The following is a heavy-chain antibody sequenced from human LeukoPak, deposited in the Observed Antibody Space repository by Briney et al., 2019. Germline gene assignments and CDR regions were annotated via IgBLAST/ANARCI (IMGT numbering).Heavy chain of an antibody. D-gene: IGHD5-24*01. Sequence: GGSLRLSCAASGFTFSSYGMHWVRQAPGKGLEWVAVIWYDGSNKYYADSVKGRFTISRDNSKNTLYLQMNNLRAEDTAVYYCARDSGWLQAFDYWGQGTLVTVSS. V-gene: IGHV3-33*01. CDR2: IWYDGSNK. CDR3: ARDSGWLQAFDY. J-gene: IGHJ4*02. CDR1: GFTFSSYG.